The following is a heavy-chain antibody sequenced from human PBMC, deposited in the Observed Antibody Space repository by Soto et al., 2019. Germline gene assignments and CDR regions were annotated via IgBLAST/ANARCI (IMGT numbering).Heavy chain of an antibody. V-gene: IGHV4-39*01. CDR3: ASLITIFEWDY. CDR2: IYYSGST. CDR1: GGSISSSSYY. Sequence: PSETLSLTCTVSGGSISSSSYYWGWIRQPPGKGLEWIGSIYYSGSTYYNPSLKSRVTISVDTSKNQFSLKLSSVTAADTAVYYCASLITIFEWDYWGQGTLVTVSS. D-gene: IGHD3-3*01. J-gene: IGHJ4*02.